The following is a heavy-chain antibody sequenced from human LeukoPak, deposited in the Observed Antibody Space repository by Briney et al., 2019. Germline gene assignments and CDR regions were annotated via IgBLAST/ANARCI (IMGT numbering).Heavy chain of an antibody. D-gene: IGHD6-25*01. CDR1: GFTFSSYG. J-gene: IGHJ4*02. CDR3: ASGPGLDY. CDR2: ISGSGGST. Sequence: GGSLRLSCAASGFTFSSYGMSWVRQAPGKGLEWVSAISGSGGSTYYADSVKGRFTISRDNGKSSLYLQMRSLRAEDTAVYYCASGPGLDYWGQGTLVTVSS. V-gene: IGHV3-23*01.